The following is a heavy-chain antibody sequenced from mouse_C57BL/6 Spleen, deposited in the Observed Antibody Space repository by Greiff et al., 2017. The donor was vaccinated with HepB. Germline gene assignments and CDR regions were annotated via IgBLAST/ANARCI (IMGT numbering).Heavy chain of an antibody. V-gene: IGHV5-16*01. CDR1: GFTFSDYY. CDR3: AREGYGRGYAMDY. Sequence: EVQLVESEGGLVQPGSSMKLSCTASGFTFSDYYMAWVRQVPEKGLEWVANINYDGSSTYYLDSLKSRFIISRDNAKNILYLQMSSLKSEDTATYYCAREGYGRGYAMDYWGQGTSVTVSS. CDR2: INYDGSST. D-gene: IGHD1-1*01. J-gene: IGHJ4*01.